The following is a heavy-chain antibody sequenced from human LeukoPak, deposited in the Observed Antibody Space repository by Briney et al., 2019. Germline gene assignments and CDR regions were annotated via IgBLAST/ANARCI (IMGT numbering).Heavy chain of an antibody. CDR1: GFTFIAFY. Sequence: GGSLRLSCAASGFTFIAFYITWIRQAPGKGLEWVSYISSSGYTTYYADSVKGRFTISRDNAKNSLFLQMSSLRAEDTAVYYCARVGPAAAGRGYWYFDLWGRGTLVTVSS. CDR3: ARVGPAAAGRGYWYFDL. V-gene: IGHV3-11*01. D-gene: IGHD6-13*01. J-gene: IGHJ2*01. CDR2: ISSSGYTT.